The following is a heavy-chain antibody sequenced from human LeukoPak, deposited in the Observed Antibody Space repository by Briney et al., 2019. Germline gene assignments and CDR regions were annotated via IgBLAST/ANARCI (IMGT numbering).Heavy chain of an antibody. CDR2: IYYSGST. J-gene: IGHJ3*02. CDR1: GGSISSGGYY. V-gene: IGHV4-31*03. Sequence: SETLSLTCTVSGGSISSGGYYWSWIRQHPGKGLEWIGYIYYSGSTYYNPSLKSRVTISVDTSKNQFSLKLSSVTAADTAVYYCARDGLPGAFDIWGQGTMVTVSS. CDR3: ARDGLPGAFDI.